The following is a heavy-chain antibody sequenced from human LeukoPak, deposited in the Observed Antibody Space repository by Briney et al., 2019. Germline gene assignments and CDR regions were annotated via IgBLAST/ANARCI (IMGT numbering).Heavy chain of an antibody. CDR3: ANLHGDYRDY. J-gene: IGHJ4*02. D-gene: IGHD4-17*01. V-gene: IGHV3-9*01. Sequence: PGRSLRLSCAAPGFTFGDYAMHWVRQAPGKGLEWVSGISWNSGNIGYADSVKGRFTISRDNAKNSLYLEMTSLRVEDTALYYCANLHGDYRDYWGQGILVTVSS. CDR2: ISWNSGNI. CDR1: GFTFGDYA.